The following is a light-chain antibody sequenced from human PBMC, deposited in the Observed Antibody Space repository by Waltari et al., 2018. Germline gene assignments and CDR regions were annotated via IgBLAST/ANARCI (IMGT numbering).Light chain of an antibody. Sequence: SYVLTQPPSVSVAPGKTASITCGGNNIESKSVHWYPQKPGQAPILVISYDSDRPSWIPDGFSGSNSGTTATLTLSRVEAGDEADYCCQVWDANTYPGVFGTGTEVTVL. CDR3: QVWDANTYPGV. CDR2: YDS. J-gene: IGLJ1*01. V-gene: IGLV3-21*04. CDR1: NIESKS.